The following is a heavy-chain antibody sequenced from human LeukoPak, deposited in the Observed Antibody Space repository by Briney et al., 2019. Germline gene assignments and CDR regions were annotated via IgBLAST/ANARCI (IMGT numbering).Heavy chain of an antibody. Sequence: PGGSLRLSCAASGFTFSSYGMHWVRQAPGKGLEWVAFIRYDGSNKYYADSVKGRFTISRDNSKNTLYLQMNSLRAEDTAVYYYAKSPRYRVVTLNWFDPWGQGTLVTVSS. J-gene: IGHJ5*02. CDR3: AKSPRYRVVTLNWFDP. CDR1: GFTFSSYG. CDR2: IRYDGSNK. D-gene: IGHD4-23*01. V-gene: IGHV3-30*02.